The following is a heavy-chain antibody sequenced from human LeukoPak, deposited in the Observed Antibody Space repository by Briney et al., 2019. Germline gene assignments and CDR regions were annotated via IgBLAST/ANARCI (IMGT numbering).Heavy chain of an antibody. CDR2: ISGSGGST. Sequence: AGGSLRLSCAASGFTFSSYAMSWVRQAPGKGLEWVSAISGSGGSTYYADSVKGRFTISRDNSKNTLYLQMNSLRAEDTAVYYCAKDKDDYGDHFDYWGQGTLVTVSS. V-gene: IGHV3-23*01. CDR1: GFTFSSYA. D-gene: IGHD4-17*01. CDR3: AKDKDDYGDHFDY. J-gene: IGHJ4*02.